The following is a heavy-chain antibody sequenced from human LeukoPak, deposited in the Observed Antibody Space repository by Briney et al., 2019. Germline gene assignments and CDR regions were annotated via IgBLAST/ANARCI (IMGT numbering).Heavy chain of an antibody. Sequence: HSVKGRFTLSRDNAKNSVYLQMNSLSAEDTAVYYCAKDGAAYDSSGYYYQDWGQGTLVTVSS. J-gene: IGHJ1*01. D-gene: IGHD3-22*01. CDR3: AKDGAAYDSSGYYYQD. V-gene: IGHV3-21*01.